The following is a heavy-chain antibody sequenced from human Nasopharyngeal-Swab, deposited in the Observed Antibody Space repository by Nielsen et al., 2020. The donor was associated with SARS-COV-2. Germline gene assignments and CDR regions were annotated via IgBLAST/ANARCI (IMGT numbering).Heavy chain of an antibody. J-gene: IGHJ5*02. Sequence: ASVKVSCKASGYTFTSYGISWVRQAPGQGLEWMGIINPGGGSARYSQNFQGRVTMTRDTSTSTVYMELSSLRSEDTAVYYCARGGDPREVVAATDCFDPWGQGTLVTVSS. CDR2: INPGGGSA. CDR1: GYTFTSYG. V-gene: IGHV1-46*01. CDR3: ARGGDPREVVAATDCFDP. D-gene: IGHD2-15*01.